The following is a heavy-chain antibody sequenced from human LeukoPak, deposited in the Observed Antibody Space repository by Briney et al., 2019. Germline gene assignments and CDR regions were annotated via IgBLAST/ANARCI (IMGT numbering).Heavy chain of an antibody. D-gene: IGHD7-27*01. Sequence: SETLSLTCAVYGGSFSGYYWSWIRQPPGKGLEWIGEINHSGSTNYNSSLKSRVTISVDTSKNQFSLKLSSVTAADTAVYYCARGRANWGRLDYWGQGTLVTVSS. CDR3: ARGRANWGRLDY. CDR1: GGSFSGYY. V-gene: IGHV4-34*01. J-gene: IGHJ4*02. CDR2: INHSGST.